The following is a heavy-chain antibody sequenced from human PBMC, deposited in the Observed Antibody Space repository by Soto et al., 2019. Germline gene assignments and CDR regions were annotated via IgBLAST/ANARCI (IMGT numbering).Heavy chain of an antibody. Sequence: LVESGGGVVQPGRSLRLSCAASEFTFSVFAMHWVRQPPGKGLECVAVVSYDGTSQKYADSVKGRFTISRDNSKNTLYLQMTGLRTADTAVYYCARDYSDNNGGRFDTWGQGTLVTVSS. J-gene: IGHJ5*02. V-gene: IGHV3-30-3*01. D-gene: IGHD3-22*01. CDR1: EFTFSVFA. CDR2: VSYDGTSQ. CDR3: ARDYSDNNGGRFDT.